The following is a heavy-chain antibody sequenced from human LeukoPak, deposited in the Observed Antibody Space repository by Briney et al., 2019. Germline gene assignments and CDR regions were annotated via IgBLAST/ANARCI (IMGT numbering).Heavy chain of an antibody. CDR3: ARGPPADVVVIPKLRAYGMDV. CDR1: GGSISSFD. Sequence: PSETLSLTCTVSGGSISSFDWSWIRQPPGKGLEWIGNINYSGSTDYNPSLKSRVTISVDTSNNQFSLRLSSVTATDTAVYYCARGPPADVVVIPKLRAYGMDVWGQGTTVTVSS. J-gene: IGHJ6*02. CDR2: INYSGST. V-gene: IGHV4-59*08. D-gene: IGHD2-2*01.